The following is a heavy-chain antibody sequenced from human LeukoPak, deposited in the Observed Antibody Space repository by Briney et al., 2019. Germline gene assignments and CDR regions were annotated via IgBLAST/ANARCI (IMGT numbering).Heavy chain of an antibody. CDR2: IYYSGST. Sequence: SETLSLTCTVSGGSISSSSYYWGWIRQPPGKGLEWIGSIYYSGSTYFNPSLKSRVTIPVDTSKNQFSLKLSSVTAADTAVYYCARHFNWFDPWGQGTLVTVSS. J-gene: IGHJ5*02. CDR1: GGSISSSSYY. CDR3: ARHFNWFDP. V-gene: IGHV4-39*01.